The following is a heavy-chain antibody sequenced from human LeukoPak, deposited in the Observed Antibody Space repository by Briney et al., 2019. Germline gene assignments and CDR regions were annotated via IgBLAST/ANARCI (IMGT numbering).Heavy chain of an antibody. CDR3: ARVKVPAAIDYYYYMDV. D-gene: IGHD2-2*02. CDR1: GGTFSSYA. J-gene: IGHJ6*03. Sequence: SVKVSCKASGGTFSSYAISWVRQAPGQGLEWMGGIIPIFGTANYAQKFQGRVTITTDESTSTAYMELSSPRSEDTAVYYCARVKVPAAIDYYYYMDVWGKGTTVTVSS. CDR2: IIPIFGTA. V-gene: IGHV1-69*05.